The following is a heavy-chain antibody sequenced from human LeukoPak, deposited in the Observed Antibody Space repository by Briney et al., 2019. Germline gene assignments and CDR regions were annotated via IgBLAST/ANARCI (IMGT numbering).Heavy chain of an antibody. D-gene: IGHD5-18*01. J-gene: IGHJ4*02. V-gene: IGHV4-61*02. Sequence: PSETLSLTFTVSSGSIGKGSYYWSWIRQPAGKGLEWIGRIYISGSTNYNPSLKRRVTITVDTSKNQFSLTLSSVTAADTAGYYCARDGGYTYGYSHFDYWGQGILVTVSS. CDR2: IYISGST. CDR1: SGSIGKGSYY. CDR3: ARDGGYTYGYSHFDY.